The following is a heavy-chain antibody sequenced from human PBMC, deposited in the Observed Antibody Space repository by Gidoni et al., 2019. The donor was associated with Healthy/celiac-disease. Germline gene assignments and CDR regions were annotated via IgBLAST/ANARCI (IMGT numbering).Heavy chain of an antibody. CDR1: GFTFDDYA. CDR2: ISWNSCSI. Sequence: EVQLVESGGGLVQPGRSLRLSCAASGFTFDDYAMHWVRQAPGKGLEWVSGISWNSCSIGYADSVKGRFTISRDNAKNSLYLQMNSLRAEDTALYYCAKDSGSPSPYQLSHYYGMDVWGQGTTVTVSS. J-gene: IGHJ6*02. D-gene: IGHD2-2*01. V-gene: IGHV3-9*01. CDR3: AKDSGSPSPYQLSHYYGMDV.